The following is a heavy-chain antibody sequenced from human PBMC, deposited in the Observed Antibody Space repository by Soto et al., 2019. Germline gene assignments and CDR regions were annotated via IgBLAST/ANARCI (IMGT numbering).Heavy chain of an antibody. Sequence: ASVKVSCKASGDTFTSYAMHWVRQAPGQRLEWMGWINAGNGNTKYSQKFQGRVTITRDTSASTAYMELSRLRSEDTAVYYCARSPIFGVVIKPNWFEPWGQGTLVSVSS. CDR2: INAGNGNT. J-gene: IGHJ5*02. CDR1: GDTFTSYA. CDR3: ARSPIFGVVIKPNWFEP. D-gene: IGHD3-3*01. V-gene: IGHV1-3*01.